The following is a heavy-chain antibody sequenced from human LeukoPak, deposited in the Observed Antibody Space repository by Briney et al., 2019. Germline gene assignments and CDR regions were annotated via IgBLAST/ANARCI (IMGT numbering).Heavy chain of an antibody. D-gene: IGHD3-22*01. CDR2: ISGSGVTT. CDR3: ATTYYYDSSGYYPYHYFDY. J-gene: IGHJ4*02. Sequence: PGGSLRLSCAASGFTFNNYAMSWVRQAPGKGLEWVSAISGSGVTTYYADSVKGRFTISRDNSKNTLYLQMNSLRAEDTAVYYCATTYYYDSSGYYPYHYFDYWGQGTLVTVSS. V-gene: IGHV3-23*01. CDR1: GFTFNNYA.